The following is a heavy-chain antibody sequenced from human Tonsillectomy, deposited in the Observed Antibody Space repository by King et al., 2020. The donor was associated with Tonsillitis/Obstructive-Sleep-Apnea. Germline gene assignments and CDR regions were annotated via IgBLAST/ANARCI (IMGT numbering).Heavy chain of an antibody. V-gene: IGHV4-31*03. Sequence: QLQLQESGPGLVKPSQTLSLTCTVSGGSISSGGYYWSWIRQHPGKGLEWIGYIYYSGNTYYNPSLKSRITISVDTYKNQFSLKLSSVTPADTAVYYCARGTTVKSFDYWGQGTLVTVSS. J-gene: IGHJ4*02. CDR2: IYYSGNT. D-gene: IGHD4-17*01. CDR1: GGSISSGGYY. CDR3: ARGTTVKSFDY.